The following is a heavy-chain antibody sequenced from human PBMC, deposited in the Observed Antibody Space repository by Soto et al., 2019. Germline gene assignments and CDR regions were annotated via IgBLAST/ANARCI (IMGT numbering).Heavy chain of an antibody. Sequence: ASVKVSCKASGYPFTGPYINWVRQAPGQGLEWMGWINPSSGGTEFAEKFQGRVTVTRDTSIRTVFLELNSLTSDDTGVYFCARDFRTYSHGVDVWGRGTAVTVSS. CDR2: INPSSGGT. J-gene: IGHJ6*02. V-gene: IGHV1-2*02. D-gene: IGHD4-4*01. CDR1: GYPFTGPY. CDR3: ARDFRTYSHGVDV.